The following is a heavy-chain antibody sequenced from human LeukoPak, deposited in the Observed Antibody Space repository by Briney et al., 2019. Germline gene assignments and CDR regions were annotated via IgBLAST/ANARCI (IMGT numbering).Heavy chain of an antibody. V-gene: IGHV4-61*01. Sequence: SETLSLTCTVSGGSISSSSCYWGWIRQPPGKGLEWIGYIYYSGSTSYNPSLKSRVTISVDTSKNQFSLKLSSVTAADTAVYYCAREGARWEPSFSAFDIWGQGTMVTVSS. D-gene: IGHD1-26*01. CDR2: IYYSGST. J-gene: IGHJ3*02. CDR3: AREGARWEPSFSAFDI. CDR1: GGSISSSSCY.